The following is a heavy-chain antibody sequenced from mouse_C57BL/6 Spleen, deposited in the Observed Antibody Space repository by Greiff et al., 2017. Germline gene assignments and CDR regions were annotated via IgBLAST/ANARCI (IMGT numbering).Heavy chain of an antibody. CDR3: ARPGITTVVDWYFDV. D-gene: IGHD1-1*01. J-gene: IGHJ1*03. CDR1: GFTFSDYG. V-gene: IGHV5-17*01. CDR2: VSSGSSTI. Sequence: EVKLVESGGGLVKPGGSLKLSCAASGFTFSDYGMHWVRQAPEKGLEWVAYVSSGSSTIYYADTVKGRFTISRDNAKNTLFLQMTSLRSEDTAMYYCARPGITTVVDWYFDVWGTGTTVTVSS.